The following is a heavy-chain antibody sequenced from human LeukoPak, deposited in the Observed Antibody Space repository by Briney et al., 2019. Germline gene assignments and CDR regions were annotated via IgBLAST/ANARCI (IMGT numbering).Heavy chain of an antibody. CDR2: ISYDGSNK. V-gene: IGHV3-30-3*01. D-gene: IGHD6-13*01. J-gene: IGHJ4*02. CDR1: GFTFSSYA. CDR3: ARDGGIAAAGTLDYFDY. Sequence: GRSLRPSCAASGFTFSSYAMHWVRQAPGKGLEWVAVISYDGSNKYYADSVKSRFTISRDNSKNTLYLQMNSLRAEDTAVYYCARDGGIAAAGTLDYFDYWGQGTLVTVSS.